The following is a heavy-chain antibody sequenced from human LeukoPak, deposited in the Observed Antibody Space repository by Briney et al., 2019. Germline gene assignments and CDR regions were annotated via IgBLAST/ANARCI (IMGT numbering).Heavy chain of an antibody. CDR2: ISSSSGDT. V-gene: IGHV3-11*06. D-gene: IGHD6-19*01. CDR1: GFTFSVHY. J-gene: IGHJ4*02. CDR3: VRVSISGWYLDY. Sequence: GGSLRLSCAASGFTFSVHYMTWIRQAPGKGLQWVSYISSSSGDTNYADSGKGRFTVSRDNARNSLFLQMNSLTAEDTAVYYCVRVSISGWYLDYWGQGALVTVSS.